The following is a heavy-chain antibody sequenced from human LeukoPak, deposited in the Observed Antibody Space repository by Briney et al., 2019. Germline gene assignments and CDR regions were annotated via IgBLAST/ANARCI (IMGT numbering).Heavy chain of an antibody. D-gene: IGHD5-12*01. CDR2: IYYTGST. J-gene: IGHJ4*02. Sequence: PSETLSLTCSVSGGSISSSNYYWGWIRQPPGKGLEWIGTIYYTGSTYYNPSLKSRVTISIDTSKNQFSLKPSSVTAADTAVYYCARHGEITRYSSYDWRFDYWGQGTLVTVSS. V-gene: IGHV4-39*01. CDR3: ARHGEITRYSSYDWRFDY. CDR1: GGSISSSNYY.